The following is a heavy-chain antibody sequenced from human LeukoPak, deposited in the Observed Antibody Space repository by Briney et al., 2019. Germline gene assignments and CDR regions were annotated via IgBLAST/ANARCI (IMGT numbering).Heavy chain of an antibody. Sequence: TSETLSLTCTVSGGSISSYYWSWIRQPAGKGLEWIGRIYTSGSTNYNPSLKSRVTMSVDTSKNQFSLKLSSVTAADTAVYYCARDRPTYYDSSGYYYEAGYYYYGMDVWGQGTTVTVSS. CDR2: IYTSGST. J-gene: IGHJ6*02. V-gene: IGHV4-4*07. D-gene: IGHD3-22*01. CDR1: GGSISSYY. CDR3: ARDRPTYYDSSGYYYEAGYYYYGMDV.